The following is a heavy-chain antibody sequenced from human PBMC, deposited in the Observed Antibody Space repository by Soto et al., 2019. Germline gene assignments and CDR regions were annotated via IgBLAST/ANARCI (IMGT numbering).Heavy chain of an antibody. CDR1: GGTFSTYP. D-gene: IGHD6-13*01. J-gene: IGHJ5*02. V-gene: IGHV1-69*01. CDR2: IIPLFGTT. Sequence: QVQLVQSGAEVRMPGSSVKVSCKASGGTFSTYPINWVRQAPGQGLEWMGGIIPLFGTTNYAQKLKGRVTITADESTSTAYMELSSLRAEDAAFYYCARGATHGSSWYFWFDPWGQGTLVTVSS. CDR3: ARGATHGSSWYFWFDP.